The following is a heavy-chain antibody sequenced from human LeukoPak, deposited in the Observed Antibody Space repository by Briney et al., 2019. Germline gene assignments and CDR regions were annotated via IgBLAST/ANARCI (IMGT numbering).Heavy chain of an antibody. CDR3: ARRSDSGSDDGEDYFDY. J-gene: IGHJ4*02. CDR1: GGSIYSTTFY. D-gene: IGHD1-26*01. CDR2: MCYDGST. Sequence: SETLSLACTVSGGSIYSTTFYWGWIRQPPGKGLEWIGSMCYDGSTYHNPSLKSRVTISVDTSNNQFSLKLTSVTAADTAVYFCARRSDSGSDDGEDYFDYWGQGTLVTVSS. V-gene: IGHV4-39*01.